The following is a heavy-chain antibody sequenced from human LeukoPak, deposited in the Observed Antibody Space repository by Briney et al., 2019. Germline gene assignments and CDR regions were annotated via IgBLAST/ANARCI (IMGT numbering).Heavy chain of an antibody. CDR3: AAGRWLRPGSDY. D-gene: IGHD5-12*01. V-gene: IGHV1-2*02. CDR2: INPHSGDT. CDR1: GYTFTDYY. J-gene: IGHJ4*02. Sequence: ASVKVSCKASGYTFTDYYIHWVRQAPGQGLEWMGCINPHSGDTKYAQKFQARVTMTRDTSISTAYMELDSLRSDDTAVYFCAAGRWLRPGSDYSGQGTLVTVSS.